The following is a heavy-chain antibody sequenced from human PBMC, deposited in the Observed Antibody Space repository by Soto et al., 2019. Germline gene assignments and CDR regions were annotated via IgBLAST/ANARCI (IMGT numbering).Heavy chain of an antibody. Sequence: PVGSLRLSCAASVFTFDDYAMHCVRQFPGKALEWVSLISWDGENTFYADSVKGRFTISRDSSRNSLYLQMNGLRSEDSALYYCGKDFDPHGYTYYIDHWGQATLVSVSS. V-gene: IGHV3-43*01. CDR2: ISWDGENT. CDR1: VFTFDDYA. D-gene: IGHD5-12*01. CDR3: GKDFDPHGYTYYIDH. J-gene: IGHJ4*02.